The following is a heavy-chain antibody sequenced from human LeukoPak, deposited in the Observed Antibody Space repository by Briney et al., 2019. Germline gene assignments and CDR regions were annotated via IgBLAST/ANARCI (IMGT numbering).Heavy chain of an antibody. CDR1: GYTFTSYC. CDR3: ASDSSSSRWNLPDY. J-gene: IGHJ4*02. D-gene: IGHD6-6*01. V-gene: IGHV1-46*01. Sequence: ASVKVSFKASGYTFTSYCMHWVRQAPGQGLEWMGIIDPSGGSTTYAQKFQGRVTMTRDTSTRTVYMELSSLRSEDTAVYYCASDSSSSRWNLPDYWGQGTLVTVSS. CDR2: IDPSGGST.